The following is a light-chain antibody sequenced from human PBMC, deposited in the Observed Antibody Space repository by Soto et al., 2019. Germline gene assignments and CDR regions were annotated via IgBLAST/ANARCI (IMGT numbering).Light chain of an antibody. CDR1: QSVSSY. J-gene: IGKJ1*01. CDR3: QQRSNWPPT. V-gene: IGKV3-11*01. Sequence: EIVLTQSPATLYLSPGERATLSCRASQSVSSYLAWYQQKPGQAPRLLIYDASNRATGIPARFSGSGSGTDFTLSISGLEPEDFAVYYCQQRSNWPPTFGQGTKVEI. CDR2: DAS.